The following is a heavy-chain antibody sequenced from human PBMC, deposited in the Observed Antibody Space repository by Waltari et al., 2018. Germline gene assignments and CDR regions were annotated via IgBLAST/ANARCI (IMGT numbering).Heavy chain of an antibody. CDR1: GFTFGSYA. V-gene: IGHV3-23*01. Sequence: EVQLLESGGGLVQPGGSLSLSCATSGFTFGSYAMSWVRQAPGKGLEWGLGSSGSGGSTYYADSVKGRFTISRDNSKNTLDLQMNSLRAEDTAVYYCAKDLRDIGVVVGATLDWGQGTLVTVSS. J-gene: IGHJ4*02. CDR3: AKDLRDIGVVVGATLD. CDR2: SSGSGGST. D-gene: IGHD2-15*01.